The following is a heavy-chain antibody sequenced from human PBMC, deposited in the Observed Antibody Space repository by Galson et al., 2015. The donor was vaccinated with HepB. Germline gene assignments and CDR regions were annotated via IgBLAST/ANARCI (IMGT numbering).Heavy chain of an antibody. V-gene: IGHV3-11*01. J-gene: IGHJ3*02. CDR1: GFTFGDYY. CDR3: GRFGTNYGAFDM. Sequence: SLRLSCAVSGFTFGDYYMTWIRQAPGKGLEWVSFITSSGNARYYADSVKGRFTISRDNAKNSLYLQMNSLRAEDTAVYYCGRFGTNYGAFDMWGQGTMVTVSS. CDR2: ITSSGNAR. D-gene: IGHD3-10*01.